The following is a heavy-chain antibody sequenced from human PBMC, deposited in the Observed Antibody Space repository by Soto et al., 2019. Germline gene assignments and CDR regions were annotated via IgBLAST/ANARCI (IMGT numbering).Heavy chain of an antibody. CDR2: IYYSGGT. D-gene: IGHD2-2*01. Sequence: ETLSLTCTVSGASISGSGNYWGWIRQPPGKGLEWIGSIYYSGGTYYNPSLKSRVTISVDTSKNQFSLKLSSVTAADTAVYYCARQYCTSTSCWYYFDYWGQGTLVTVSS. J-gene: IGHJ4*02. CDR3: ARQYCTSTSCWYYFDY. CDR1: GASISGSGNY. V-gene: IGHV4-39*01.